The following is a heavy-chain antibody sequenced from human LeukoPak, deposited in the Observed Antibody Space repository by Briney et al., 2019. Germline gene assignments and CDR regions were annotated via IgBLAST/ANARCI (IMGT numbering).Heavy chain of an antibody. CDR1: GGSISSYY. V-gene: IGHV4-59*12. D-gene: IGHD3-22*01. J-gene: IGHJ4*02. CDR2: IYYSGST. Sequence: SETLSLTCTVSGGSISSYYWSWIRQPPGKGLEWIGNIYYSGSTYYNPSLKSRVTISVDTSKNQFSLKLSSVTAADTAVYYCARGLKTHYYDSSGYVDYWGQGTLVTVSS. CDR3: ARGLKTHYYDSSGYVDY.